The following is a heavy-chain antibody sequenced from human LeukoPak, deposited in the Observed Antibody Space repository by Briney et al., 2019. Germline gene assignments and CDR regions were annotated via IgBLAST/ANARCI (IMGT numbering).Heavy chain of an antibody. J-gene: IGHJ4*02. D-gene: IGHD3-10*01. CDR3: ARDYYGSGTYYTPPQASGY. CDR2: ISDSGDST. CDR1: GFTFSSFW. V-gene: IGHV3-23*01. Sequence: GGSLRLSCAASGFTFSSFWMHWVRQAPGKGLEWVSGISDSGDSTYYADSVKGRFTISRDNSDNTLFLQMNSLRAEDTAVYFCARDYYGSGTYYTPPQASGYWGQGTLVTVSS.